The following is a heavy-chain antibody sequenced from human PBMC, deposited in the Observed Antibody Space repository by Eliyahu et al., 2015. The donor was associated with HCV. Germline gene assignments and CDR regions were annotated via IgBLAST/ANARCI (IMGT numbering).Heavy chain of an antibody. CDR1: GFTFSSXX. V-gene: IGHV3-21*01. CDR2: ISSSSSYI. D-gene: IGHD2-15*01. CDR3: ARGRKCKGGGSCYSVWANDY. Sequence: EVQLVESGGGLVKPGGSLRLSCAASGFTFSSXXMXWVRQAPGKGLEWXSSISSSSSYIYYADSVKGRFTISRDNAKNSLYLQMNSLRAEDTAVYYCARGRKCKGGGSCYSVWANDYWGQGTLVTVSS. J-gene: IGHJ4*02.